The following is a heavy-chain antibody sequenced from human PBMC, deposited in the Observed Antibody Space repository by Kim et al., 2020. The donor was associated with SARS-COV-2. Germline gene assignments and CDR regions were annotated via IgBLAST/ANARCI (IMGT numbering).Heavy chain of an antibody. D-gene: IGHD1-26*01. CDR3: AREGLVGSIHFDY. Sequence: ARKTTGSGTMTPDTSTSTAYMELRSLRSDDTAVYYCAREGLVGSIHFDYWGQGTLVTVSS. J-gene: IGHJ4*02. V-gene: IGHV1-18*01.